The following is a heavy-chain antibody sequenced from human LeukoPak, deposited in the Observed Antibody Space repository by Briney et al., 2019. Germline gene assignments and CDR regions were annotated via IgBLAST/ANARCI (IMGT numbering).Heavy chain of an antibody. J-gene: IGHJ3*02. V-gene: IGHV3-53*01. Sequence: GGSLRLSCAASGFTVSSNYMSWVRQAPGKGLEWVSVIYSGGSTYYADSVKGRFTISRDNSKNTLYLQMNSLRVEDTAVYYCARGDFESGTYNDAFDIWGQGTMVTVS. CDR1: GFTVSSNY. CDR3: ARGDFESGTYNDAFDI. D-gene: IGHD1-1*01. CDR2: IYSGGST.